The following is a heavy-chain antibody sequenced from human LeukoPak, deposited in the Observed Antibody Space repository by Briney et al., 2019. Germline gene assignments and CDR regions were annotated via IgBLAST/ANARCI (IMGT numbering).Heavy chain of an antibody. D-gene: IGHD2-15*01. CDR1: GGSFSGYY. CDR2: INHSGST. V-gene: IGHV4-34*01. J-gene: IGHJ5*02. Sequence: PSETLSLTCAVYGGSFSGYYWSWIHQPPGKGLEWIGEINHSGSTNYNPSLKSRVTISVDTSKNQFSLKLSSVTAADTAVYYCARGQIVVVVAATFNWFDPWGQGTLVTVSS. CDR3: ARGQIVVVVAATFNWFDP.